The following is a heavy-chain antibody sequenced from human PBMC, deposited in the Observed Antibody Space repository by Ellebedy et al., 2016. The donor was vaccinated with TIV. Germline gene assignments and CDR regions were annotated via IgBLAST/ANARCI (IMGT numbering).Heavy chain of an antibody. J-gene: IGHJ4*02. CDR3: ARGRDGYNYGEY. Sequence: VSVKVSCKASGYTFTSYGIIWVRQAPGQGLEWMGWISAYNGNTNYAQKLQGRVTMTTDTSTSTAYMELRSLRSDDTAVYYCARGRDGYNYGEYWGQGTLVTVSS. V-gene: IGHV1-18*01. CDR1: GYTFTSYG. D-gene: IGHD5-24*01. CDR2: ISAYNGNT.